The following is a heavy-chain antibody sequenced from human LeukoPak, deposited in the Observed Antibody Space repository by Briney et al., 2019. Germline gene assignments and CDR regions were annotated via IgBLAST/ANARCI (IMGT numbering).Heavy chain of an antibody. CDR3: ARDGIAAAGPNWFDP. J-gene: IGHJ5*02. V-gene: IGHV3-21*01. D-gene: IGHD6-13*01. CDR2: ISSSSSYI. Sequence: PGGSLRLSCAASGFTFSSYSMNWVRQAPGKGLEWVSSISSSSSYIYYADSVKGRFTISRDNAKNSLYLQMNSLRAEDTAVYYCARDGIAAAGPNWFDPWGQGTLVTVSS. CDR1: GFTFSSYS.